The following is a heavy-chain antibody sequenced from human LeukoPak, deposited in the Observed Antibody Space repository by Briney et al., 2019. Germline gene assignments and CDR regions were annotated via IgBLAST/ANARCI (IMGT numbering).Heavy chain of an antibody. J-gene: IGHJ5*01. CDR3: ACSEGYGSSWFDY. V-gene: IGHV4-34*01. CDR1: GGSFSGYY. Sequence: SSETLSLTCAVYGGSFSGYYWSWIRQPPGKGLEWIGEINHSGSTNYNPSLKSRVTISVDTSKNQFSLKLSSVTAADTAVYYCACSEGYGSSWFDYWGQEPWSPSPQ. CDR2: INHSGST. D-gene: IGHD6-13*01.